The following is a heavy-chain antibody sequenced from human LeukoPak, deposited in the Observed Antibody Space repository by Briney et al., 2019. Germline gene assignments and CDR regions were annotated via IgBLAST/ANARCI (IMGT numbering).Heavy chain of an antibody. D-gene: IGHD3-9*01. CDR3: ARTYYDILTGYHYYYYMDV. V-gene: IGHV4-34*01. CDR2: INHSGST. Sequence: SETLSLTCAVYGGSFSGYYWSWIRQPPGKGLEWIGEINHSGSTNYNPSLKSRVTISVDTSKNQFSLKLSSVTAADTAVYYCARTYYDILTGYHYYYYMDVWGKGTTVTISS. J-gene: IGHJ6*03. CDR1: GGSFSGYY.